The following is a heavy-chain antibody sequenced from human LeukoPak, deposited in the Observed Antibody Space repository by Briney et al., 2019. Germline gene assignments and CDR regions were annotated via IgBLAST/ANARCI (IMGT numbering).Heavy chain of an antibody. CDR2: ISYDGSNK. CDR3: ARDLRYSSGWR. V-gene: IGHV3-30-3*01. J-gene: IGHJ4*02. Sequence: PGGSLRLSCAASGFTFSSYAMHWVRQAPGKGLEWVAVISYDGSNKYYADSVKGRFTISRDNSKNTLYLQMNSLRAEDTAVYYCARDLRYSSGWRWDQGTLVTVSS. CDR1: GFTFSSYA. D-gene: IGHD6-19*01.